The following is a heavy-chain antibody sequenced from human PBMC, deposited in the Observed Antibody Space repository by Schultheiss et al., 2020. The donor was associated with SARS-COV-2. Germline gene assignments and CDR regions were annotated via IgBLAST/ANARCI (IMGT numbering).Heavy chain of an antibody. CDR1: GHTFTRYA. V-gene: IGHV1-2*02. CDR3: ARAPRPSYGMDV. CDR2: INPNSGGT. J-gene: IGHJ6*02. Sequence: ASVKVSCKASGHTFTRYAMNWVRQAPGQGLEWMGWINPNSGGTKYAQKFQGRVAMTSDTSISTAYMELSRLRSEDTAVYYCARAPRPSYGMDVWGQGTTVTVSS.